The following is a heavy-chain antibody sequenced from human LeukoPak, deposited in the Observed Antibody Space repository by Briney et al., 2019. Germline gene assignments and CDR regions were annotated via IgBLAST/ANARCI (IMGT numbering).Heavy chain of an antibody. CDR1: GGSFSGYY. V-gene: IGHV4-34*01. J-gene: IGHJ4*02. CDR3: ARGPYCGGDCYSDY. D-gene: IGHD2-21*02. Sequence: SETLSLTCAVYGGSFSGYYWSWIRQPPGKGLEWIGEIDHSGSTNYNPSLKSRVTISVDTSKNQFSLKLSSVTAADTAAYYCARGPYCGGDCYSDYWGQGTLVTVSS. CDR2: IDHSGST.